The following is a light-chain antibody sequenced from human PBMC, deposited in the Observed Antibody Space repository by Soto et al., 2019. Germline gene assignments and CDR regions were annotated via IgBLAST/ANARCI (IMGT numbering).Light chain of an antibody. CDR3: QHFYNYPLS. V-gene: IGKV1-33*01. Sequence: DIQMTQSPSSLSASLGDRVTITCQASQDIVTFLIWYQQKPGKAPKLLITDASNLETGVPSRFSGSGSGTDFTFTINSLQPEDFATYYCQHFYNYPLSFGGGTKVDIK. J-gene: IGKJ4*01. CDR2: DAS. CDR1: QDIVTF.